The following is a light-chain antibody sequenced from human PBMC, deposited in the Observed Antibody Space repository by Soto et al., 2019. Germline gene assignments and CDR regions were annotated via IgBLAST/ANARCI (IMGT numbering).Light chain of an antibody. CDR1: QSISSW. CDR3: QQYNSYSTWT. CDR2: KAS. V-gene: IGKV1-5*03. Sequence: DIQMTQSPSTLSASVGDRVTITCRASQSISSWLAWYQQKPGKAPKLLIYKASSLESGVPSRFSGSGSGTEFTLTISSRQPHDFATYYCQQYNSYSTWTFGQGTKVEIK. J-gene: IGKJ1*01.